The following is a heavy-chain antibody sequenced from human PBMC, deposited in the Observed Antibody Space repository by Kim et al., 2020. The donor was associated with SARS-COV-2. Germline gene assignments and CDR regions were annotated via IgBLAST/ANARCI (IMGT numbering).Heavy chain of an antibody. J-gene: IGHJ5*02. CDR1: GGTFSSYA. Sequence: SVKVSCKASGGTFSSYAISWVRQAPGQGLEWMGRIIPILGIANYAQKFQGRVTITADKSTSTAYMELSSLRSEDTAVYYCTYCSSTSCMDWFDPWGQGTLVTVSS. V-gene: IGHV1-69*04. D-gene: IGHD2-2*01. CDR3: TYCSSTSCMDWFDP. CDR2: IIPILGIA.